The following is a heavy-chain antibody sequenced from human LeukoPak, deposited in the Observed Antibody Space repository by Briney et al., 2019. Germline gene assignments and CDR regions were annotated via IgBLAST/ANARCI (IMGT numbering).Heavy chain of an antibody. CDR2: ISGSATRI. CDR1: GFTFSSYA. V-gene: IGHV3-23*01. Sequence: PGGSLRLSCAASGFTFSSYAMSWVRQAPGKGLEWVSGISGSATRIFYADSVKGRFTISRDNSMNTLYLQMNSLRADDTAVYYCAKYYYASSDRGGFDYWGQGTLVTVSS. D-gene: IGHD3-22*01. CDR3: AKYYYASSDRGGFDY. J-gene: IGHJ4*02.